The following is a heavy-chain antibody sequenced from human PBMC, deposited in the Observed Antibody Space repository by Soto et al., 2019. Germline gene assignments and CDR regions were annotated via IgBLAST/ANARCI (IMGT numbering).Heavy chain of an antibody. D-gene: IGHD6-13*01. CDR1: GYTFTSYD. CDR2: MNSNSGNT. CDR3: SRPPNQLIAAAPGPLGGRPRSGSKKSYYYSYCMDV. Sequence: ASVKVSCKASGYTFTSYDINWVRQATGQGQEWMGWMNSNSGNTGYAQKFQGRDTMTRKTSISTAYMELSSLRSEDTAGYYCSRPPNQLIAAAPGPLGGRPRSGSKKSYYYSYCMDVWGRGTTFAVSS. J-gene: IGHJ6*02. V-gene: IGHV1-8*01.